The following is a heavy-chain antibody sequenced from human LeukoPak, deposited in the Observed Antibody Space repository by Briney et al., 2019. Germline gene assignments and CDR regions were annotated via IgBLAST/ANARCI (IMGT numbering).Heavy chain of an antibody. CDR2: ISAYNGNT. V-gene: IGHV1-18*04. D-gene: IGHD3-10*01. CDR1: GYTFTNYG. Sequence: ASVRVSCKASGYTFTNYGISWVRQAPGQGLEWMGWISAYNGNTNYAQKLQGRVTMTAETSTSTAYMELRSLRSDDTAAYYCARDSITTVRGVIRGSSDFDYWGQGTLVTVSS. CDR3: ARDSITTVRGVIRGSSDFDY. J-gene: IGHJ4*02.